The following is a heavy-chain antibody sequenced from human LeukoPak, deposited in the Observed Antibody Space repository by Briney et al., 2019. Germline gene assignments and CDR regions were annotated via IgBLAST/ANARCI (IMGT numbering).Heavy chain of an antibody. J-gene: IGHJ6*02. CDR1: GFAFSSYD. CDR2: IRTAGDT. CDR3: ARAAGTDYYYYGMDV. Sequence: GGSLRLSCAASGFAFSSYDMHWVRQATGKGLEWVSAIRTAGDTYYPGSVKGRFTISRENAKNSLYLQMNRLRAGDTAVYYCARAAGTDYYYYGMDVWGQGTTVTVSS. V-gene: IGHV3-13*01.